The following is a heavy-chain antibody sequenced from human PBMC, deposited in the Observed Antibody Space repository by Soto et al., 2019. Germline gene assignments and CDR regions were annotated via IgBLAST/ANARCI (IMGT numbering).Heavy chain of an antibody. D-gene: IGHD3-22*01. V-gene: IGHV1-18*01. J-gene: IGHJ6*02. CDR1: GYTLNSYC. CDR3: ARYDSSGYSGYYYGMDV. Sequence: ASVEVSCKASGYTLNSYCISWGRQAPGQGLEWMGLISAYNGNTNYAQKLQGRVTMTTDTSTSTAYMELRSLRSDDTAVYYCARYDSSGYSGYYYGMDVWGQGTTVTVSS. CDR2: ISAYNGNT.